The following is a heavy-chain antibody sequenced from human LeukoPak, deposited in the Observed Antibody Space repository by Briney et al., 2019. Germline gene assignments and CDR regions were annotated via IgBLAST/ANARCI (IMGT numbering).Heavy chain of an antibody. D-gene: IGHD6-19*01. CDR2: ISGSGGST. V-gene: IGHV3-23*01. CDR1: GFTFSSYA. Sequence: QAGGSLRLSCAASGFTFSSYAMSWVRQAPGKGLEWVSAISGSGGSTYYADSVEGRFTISRDNSKNTLYLQMNSLRAEDTAVYYCAKDHSPSSGWYFDYWGQGTLVTVSS. CDR3: AKDHSPSSGWYFDY. J-gene: IGHJ4*02.